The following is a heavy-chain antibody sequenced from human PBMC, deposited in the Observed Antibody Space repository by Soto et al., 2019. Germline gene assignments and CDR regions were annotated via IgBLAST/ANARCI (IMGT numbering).Heavy chain of an antibody. V-gene: IGHV3-33*01. Sequence: GGSLRLSCAASGFTFSSYGMHWVRQAPGKGLEWVAVIWYDGSNKYYADSVKGRFTISRDNSKNTLYLQMNSLRAEDTAVYYCARDSSGYCSSTSCYAGGRVVWGQGTTVTVSS. CDR1: GFTFSSYG. CDR2: IWYDGSNK. CDR3: ARDSSGYCSSTSCYAGGRVV. D-gene: IGHD2-2*01. J-gene: IGHJ6*02.